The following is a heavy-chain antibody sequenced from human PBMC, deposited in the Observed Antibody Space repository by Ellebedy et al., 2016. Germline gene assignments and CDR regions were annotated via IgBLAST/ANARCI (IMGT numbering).Heavy chain of an antibody. V-gene: IGHV3-23*01. Sequence: GGSLRLXXVASGFTFRNFFMGWVRQAPGKGLEWVSTMRGDGAKTHLADSVKGRFTMSRDIPKNTVYLQMNRLRAEDTAVYYCRQGHYANYWGQGTLVTVSS. CDR3: RQGHYANY. J-gene: IGHJ4*02. D-gene: IGHD4-17*01. CDR1: GFTFRNFF. CDR2: MRGDGAKT.